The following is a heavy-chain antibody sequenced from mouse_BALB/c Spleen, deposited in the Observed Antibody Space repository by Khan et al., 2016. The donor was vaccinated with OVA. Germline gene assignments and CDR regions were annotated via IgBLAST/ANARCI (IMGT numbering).Heavy chain of an antibody. J-gene: IGHJ3*01. CDR2: VDPFSGGT. CDR3: TKHCCVAWFTY. CDR1: GYSFTSYY. Sequence: IQLVQSGPELMKPGASVKISCKASGYSFTSYYLHWVMQSHGESLEWIGYVDPFSGGTTYNQKFKGKATLTVDKSSSTAYMHLSNLTSEDSAVYYCTKHCCVAWFTYWGQGTLFTVSA. V-gene: IGHV1S135*01.